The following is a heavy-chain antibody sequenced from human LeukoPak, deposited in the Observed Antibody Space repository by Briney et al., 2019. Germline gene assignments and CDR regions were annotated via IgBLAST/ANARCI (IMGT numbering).Heavy chain of an antibody. D-gene: IGHD6-13*01. V-gene: IGHV3-30*18. Sequence: GGSLRLSCAASGFTFSSYGMHWVRQAPGKGLEWVAVISYDGSNKYYADSVKGRFTISRDNSKNTLYLQMNSLRAEDTAVYYCAKSPLPGSSSWYYFDYWGQGTLVTASS. CDR3: AKSPLPGSSSWYYFDY. CDR2: ISYDGSNK. J-gene: IGHJ4*02. CDR1: GFTFSSYG.